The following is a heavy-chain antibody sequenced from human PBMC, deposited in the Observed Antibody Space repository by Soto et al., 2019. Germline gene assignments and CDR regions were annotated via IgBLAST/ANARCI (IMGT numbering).Heavy chain of an antibody. CDR1: GFTFSSYA. CDR3: AKTANYDILTGYLEDYFDY. J-gene: IGHJ4*02. V-gene: IGHV3-23*01. Sequence: GGSLRLSCAASGFTFSSYAMSWVRQAPGKGLEWVSAISGSGGSTYYADSVKGRFTISRDNSKNTLYLQMNSLRAEDTAVYYCAKTANYDILTGYLEDYFDYWGQGTLVTVSS. CDR2: ISGSGGST. D-gene: IGHD3-9*01.